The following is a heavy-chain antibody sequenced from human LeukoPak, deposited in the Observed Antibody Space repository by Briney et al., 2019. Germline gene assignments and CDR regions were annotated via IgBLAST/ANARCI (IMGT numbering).Heavy chain of an antibody. V-gene: IGHV3-11*06. D-gene: IGHD2-2*01. CDR3: ARAAYTETEVVPAAMLSYYYYGMDV. J-gene: IGHJ6*02. CDR2: ISSSSSYT. Sequence: GGSLRLSCAVSGFTFSDYYMSWIRQAPGKGLEWVSYISSSSSYTNYADSVKGRFTISRDNAKNSLFLQMHSLRAEDTAVYYCARAAYTETEVVPAAMLSYYYYGMDVWGQGTTVTVSS. CDR1: GFTFSDYY.